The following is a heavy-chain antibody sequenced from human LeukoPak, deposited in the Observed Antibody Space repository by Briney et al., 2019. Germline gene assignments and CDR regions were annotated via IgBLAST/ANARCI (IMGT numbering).Heavy chain of an antibody. D-gene: IGHD1-26*01. Sequence: ASVKVSCKASGYTFSSYAMHWVRQAPGQRLEWMGWINAGDGNTKYSQKFQGRVTITRDTSASTAYMELSSLRSEDTAVYYCARCGSYYLLSYYYGMDVWGQGTTVTVSS. CDR3: ARCGSYYLLSYYYGMDV. J-gene: IGHJ6*02. CDR1: GYTFSSYA. V-gene: IGHV1-3*01. CDR2: INAGDGNT.